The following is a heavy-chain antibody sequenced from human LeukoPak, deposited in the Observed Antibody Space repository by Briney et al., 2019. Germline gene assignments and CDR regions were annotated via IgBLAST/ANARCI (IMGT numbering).Heavy chain of an antibody. V-gene: IGHV4-59*08. J-gene: IGHJ4*02. CDR3: ARAVSGRFDY. CDR2: IYYSGST. D-gene: IGHD6-19*01. Sequence: SETLSLTCTVSGGSMSPYHWGWIRQPPGKGLEWTGYIYYSGSTNYNPSLNSRVTISVDTSKNQFSLRLSSVTAADTAIYYCARAVSGRFDYWGQGTLVPVSS. CDR1: GGSMSPYH.